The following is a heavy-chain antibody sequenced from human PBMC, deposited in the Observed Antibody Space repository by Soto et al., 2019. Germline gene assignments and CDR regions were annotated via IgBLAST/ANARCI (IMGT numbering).Heavy chain of an antibody. D-gene: IGHD2-21*01. J-gene: IGHJ4*02. CDR3: ARDGPHMTLFDC. Sequence: SVKGRFTISRDNARNSLYLQMNSLRAEDTAVYYCARDGPHMTLFDCWGQGTLVTVSS. V-gene: IGHV3-21*01.